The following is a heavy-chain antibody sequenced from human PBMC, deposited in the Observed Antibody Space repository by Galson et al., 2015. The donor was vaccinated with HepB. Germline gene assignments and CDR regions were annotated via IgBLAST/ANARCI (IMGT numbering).Heavy chain of an antibody. Sequence: SVKVSCKASGYTFTSYYMHWVRQAPGQGLEWMGIINPSGGSTSYAQKFQGRVTMTRDTSTSTVYMELSSLRSEDTAVYYCARDGGWAECSSTSCFFDYYYYGMDVWGQGTTVTVSS. J-gene: IGHJ6*02. V-gene: IGHV1-46*01. CDR1: GYTFTSYY. CDR3: ARDGGWAECSSTSCFFDYYYYGMDV. CDR2: INPSGGST. D-gene: IGHD2-2*01.